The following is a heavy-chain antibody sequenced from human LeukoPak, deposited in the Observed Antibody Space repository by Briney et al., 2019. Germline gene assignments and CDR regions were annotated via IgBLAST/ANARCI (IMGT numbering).Heavy chain of an antibody. CDR1: GGSFSGYY. D-gene: IGHD6-13*01. CDR2: INHSGST. CDR3: ARCERAAQPPFDY. V-gene: IGHV4-34*01. J-gene: IGHJ4*02. Sequence: SETLSLTCAVYGGSFSGYYWSWIRQPPGKGLEWIGEINHSGSTNYNPSLKSRVTISVDTSKNQFSLKLSSVTAADTAVYYCARCERAAQPPFDYWGQGTLVTVSS.